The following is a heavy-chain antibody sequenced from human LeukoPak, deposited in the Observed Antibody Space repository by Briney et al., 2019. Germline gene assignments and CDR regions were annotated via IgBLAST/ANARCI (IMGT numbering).Heavy chain of an antibody. CDR1: VFTFTNYA. J-gene: IGHJ4*02. CDR2: ISASGGTT. CDR3: AKTSSLWDY. V-gene: IGHV3-23*01. Sequence: SGGSLRLSCADSVFTFTNYAMSWVRQAPGKGLEWVSSISASGGTTYYADSVKGRFTVSRDNSKNTLSLHMNSLRAEDTAVYYCAKTSSLWDYWGQGTLVTVSS. D-gene: IGHD2-15*01.